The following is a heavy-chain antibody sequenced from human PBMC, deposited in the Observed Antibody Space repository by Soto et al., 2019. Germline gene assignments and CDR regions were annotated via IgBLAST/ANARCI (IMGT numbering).Heavy chain of an antibody. CDR1: GCSFTSYW. CDR3: ARQGYYYYDSSGYYKNYYYGMDV. V-gene: IGHV5-10-1*01. CDR2: IDPSDSYT. J-gene: IGHJ6*02. D-gene: IGHD3-22*01. Sequence: GESLKISCKGSGCSFTSYWISWVRQMPGKGLEWMGRIDPSDSYTNYSPSFQGHVTISADKSISTAYLQWSSLKASDTAMYYCARQGYYYYDSSGYYKNYYYGMDVWGQGTTVTVSS.